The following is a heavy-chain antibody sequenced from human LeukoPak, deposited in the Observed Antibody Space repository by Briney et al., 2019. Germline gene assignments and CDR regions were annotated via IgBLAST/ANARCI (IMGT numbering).Heavy chain of an antibody. D-gene: IGHD6-13*01. V-gene: IGHV4-39*01. Sequence: SQTLSLTCTVSGGSISSGDYYWSWIRQPPGKGLEWIGTIYYNGNTYYNPSLKSRVTISEDTSRNQFSLKLSSVTAADTAIYYCARLPSGYTSSLGVFDYWGQGTLVTASS. CDR2: IYYNGNT. CDR3: ARLPSGYTSSLGVFDY. J-gene: IGHJ4*02. CDR1: GGSISSGDYY.